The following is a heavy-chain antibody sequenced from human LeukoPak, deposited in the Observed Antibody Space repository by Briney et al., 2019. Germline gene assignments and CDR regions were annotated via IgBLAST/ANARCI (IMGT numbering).Heavy chain of an antibody. CDR3: ARDHHSSDY. J-gene: IGHJ4*02. CDR1: GGSISSSSYY. D-gene: IGHD6-13*01. V-gene: IGHV4-39*07. Sequence: SETLSLTCTVSGGSISSSSYYWGWIRQPPGKGLEWIGSIYYSGSTYYNPSLKSRVTISVDTSKNQFSLKLSSVTAADTAVYYCARDHHSSDYWGQGTLVTVSS. CDR2: IYYSGST.